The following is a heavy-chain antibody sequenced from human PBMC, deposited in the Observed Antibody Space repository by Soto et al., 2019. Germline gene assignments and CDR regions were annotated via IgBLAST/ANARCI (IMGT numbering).Heavy chain of an antibody. CDR1: GGTFSSYA. V-gene: IGHV1-69*06. CDR3: ARVCYNFWSRYHYCGMDV. CDR2: IIPIVTTP. D-gene: IGHD3-3*01. J-gene: IGHJ6*02. Sequence: QVRLVQSGAEVKKPGSSVKVSCEASGGTFSSYAVTWVRQAPGQGLEWMGGIIPIVTTPNYAQKFQGRLTISSDKSTSTSYMELSSLRSEDTGVYYCARVCYNFWSRYHYCGMDVWGQGTTAIVSS.